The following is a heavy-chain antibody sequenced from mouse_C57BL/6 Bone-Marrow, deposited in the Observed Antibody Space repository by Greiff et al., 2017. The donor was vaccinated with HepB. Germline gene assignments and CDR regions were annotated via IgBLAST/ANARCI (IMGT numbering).Heavy chain of an antibody. CDR3: ARDPYYYGNAMDD. D-gene: IGHD1-1*01. CDR1: GFTFSSYA. Sequence: EVKLVESGGGLVKPGGSLKLSCAASGFTFSSYAISWVRQTPEKRLEWVATISDGGSYTYYTDNVKGRFTISRDNAKNNLYLQMSQLKSEDTAMYYCARDPYYYGNAMDDWGQGTSVTVSS. J-gene: IGHJ4*01. V-gene: IGHV5-4*01. CDR2: ISDGGSYT.